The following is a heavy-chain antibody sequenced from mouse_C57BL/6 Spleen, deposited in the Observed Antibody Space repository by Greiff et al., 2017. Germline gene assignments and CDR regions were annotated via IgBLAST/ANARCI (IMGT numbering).Heavy chain of an antibody. V-gene: IGHV1-55*01. CDR2: IYPGSGST. J-gene: IGHJ2*01. D-gene: IGHD1-1*01. CDR1: GYTFTSYW. Sequence: QVQLQQPGAELVKPGASVKMSCKASGYTFTSYWITWVKQRPGQGLEWIGDIYPGSGSTNYNEKFKSKATLTVATSSSTAYMQLSSLTSEDSAVYYCARGITTVVARYFDYWGQGTTLTVSS. CDR3: ARGITTVVARYFDY.